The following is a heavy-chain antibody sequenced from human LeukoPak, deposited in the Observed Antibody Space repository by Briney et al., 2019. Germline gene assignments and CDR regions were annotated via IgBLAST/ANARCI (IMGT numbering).Heavy chain of an antibody. CDR2: ISPDGSEE. Sequence: GGSLRLSCTASGFNFRTYWMNWVRQAPGKGLEWVANISPDGSEEYYVDSVRGRFTISRDNAKNSLFLQANSLRAEDTAVYYCXXXXXXXXXXXXXVVIRPPDYWGQGTLVTVSS. CDR3: XXXXXXXXXXXXXVVIRPPDY. D-gene: IGHD3-3*01. J-gene: IGHJ4*02. V-gene: IGHV3-7*03. CDR1: GFNFRTYW.